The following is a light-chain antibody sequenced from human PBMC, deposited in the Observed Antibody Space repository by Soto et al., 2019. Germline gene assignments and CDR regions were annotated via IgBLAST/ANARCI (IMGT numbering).Light chain of an antibody. Sequence: ALTQPRSVSGSPGQSVTISCTGTSSDVGGYNYVSWYQQHPGKAPKLMIYDVSKRPSGVPDRFSGSKSGNTASLTISGLQAEDEADYYCCSYAGSYTYVFGSGTKVTVL. CDR1: SSDVGGYNY. CDR2: DVS. CDR3: CSYAGSYTYV. V-gene: IGLV2-11*01. J-gene: IGLJ1*01.